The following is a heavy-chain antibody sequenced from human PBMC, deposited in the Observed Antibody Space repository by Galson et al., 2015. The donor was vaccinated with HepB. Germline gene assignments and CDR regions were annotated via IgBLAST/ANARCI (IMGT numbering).Heavy chain of an antibody. Sequence: LSLTCTVSGGSISSSSFYWGWIRQPPGKGLEWIGSIYYSGSTFYNPSLKSRVTISVDTSKNQFSLKLSSVTAADTAVYHCARHWFGESGWFDPWGQGTLVTVSS. CDR1: GGSISSSSFY. J-gene: IGHJ5*02. CDR2: IYYSGST. D-gene: IGHD3-10*01. V-gene: IGHV4-39*01. CDR3: ARHWFGESGWFDP.